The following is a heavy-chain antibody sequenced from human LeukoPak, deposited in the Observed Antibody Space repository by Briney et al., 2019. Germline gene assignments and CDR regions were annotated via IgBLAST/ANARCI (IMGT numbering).Heavy chain of an antibody. D-gene: IGHD3-10*01. Sequence: GGSLRLSCAASGFTFSSYAMSWVRQAPGKGLEWVSVIATSGETFYAESLRDRFTISRDNSKNTVFLQMSSLRAEDTATYYCANYKRGPTYYFASWGQGTLVTVSS. J-gene: IGHJ4*02. CDR1: GFTFSSYA. CDR3: ANYKRGPTYYFAS. V-gene: IGHV3-23*01. CDR2: IATSGET.